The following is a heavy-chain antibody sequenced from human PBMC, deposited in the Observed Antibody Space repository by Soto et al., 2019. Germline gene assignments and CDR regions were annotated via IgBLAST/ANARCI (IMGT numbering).Heavy chain of an antibody. CDR3: ARAVCSGGSCYSAWFDP. D-gene: IGHD2-15*01. V-gene: IGHV1-2*02. CDR2: INPNSGGT. Sequence: ASVKVSCKASGYTFTGYYMHWVRQAPGQGLEWMGWINPNSGGTNYAQKFQGRVTMTRDTSISTAYVELSRLRSDDTAVYYCARAVCSGGSCYSAWFDPWGQGTLVTVSS. J-gene: IGHJ5*02. CDR1: GYTFTGYY.